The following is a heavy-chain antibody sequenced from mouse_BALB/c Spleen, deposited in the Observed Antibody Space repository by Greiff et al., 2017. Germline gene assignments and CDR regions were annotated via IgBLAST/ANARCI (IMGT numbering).Heavy chain of an antibody. CDR2: IYPGNSDT. CDR1: GYTFTSYW. Sequence: EVQLQQSGTVLARPGASVKMSCKASGYTFTSYWMHWVKQRPGQGLEWIGAIYPGNSDTSYNQKFKGKAKLTAVTSTSTAYMELSSLTNEDSAVYYCTRSGNYVAWFAYWGQGTLVTVSA. CDR3: TRSGNYVAWFAY. J-gene: IGHJ3*01. V-gene: IGHV1-5*01. D-gene: IGHD2-1*01.